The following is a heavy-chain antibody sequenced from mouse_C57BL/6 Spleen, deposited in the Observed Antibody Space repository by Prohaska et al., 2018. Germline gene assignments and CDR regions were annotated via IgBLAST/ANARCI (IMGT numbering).Heavy chain of an antibody. D-gene: IGHD2-2*01. CDR3: AREVNY. Sequence: SCKASGYAFSSSWMNWVKQRPGKGLEWIGRIYPGDGDTNYNGKFKGKATLTADKSSSTAYMQLSSLTSEDSAVYFCAREVNYWGQGTTLTVSS. CDR1: GYAFSSSW. V-gene: IGHV1-82*01. CDR2: IYPGDGDT. J-gene: IGHJ2*01.